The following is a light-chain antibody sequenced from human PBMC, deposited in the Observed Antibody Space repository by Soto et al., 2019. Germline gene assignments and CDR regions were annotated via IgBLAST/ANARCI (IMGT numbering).Light chain of an antibody. J-gene: IGKJ1*01. Sequence: DIQMTQSPSSLSASVGDRVTFTCRASQDISHYLAWYQERPGKVPKLLIYYAANLQSGVPSRFSGSGSGTDFTLTISSLQPEDVGTYYCQQYTKDTPGTFGQGTKGDIK. CDR2: YAA. CDR1: QDISHY. V-gene: IGKV1-27*01. CDR3: QQYTKDTPGT.